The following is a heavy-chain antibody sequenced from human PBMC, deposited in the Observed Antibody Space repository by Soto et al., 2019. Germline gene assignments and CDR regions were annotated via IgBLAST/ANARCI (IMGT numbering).Heavy chain of an antibody. Sequence: EVHLLEWGGGLVQPGGSLRLSCAASGFSFDSHEMSWVRQAPGKGLEWVSTISYRGGSTYYADSVKGRFTVSRDNSKNTVYLQMSSLRADDTARYYCAKYCVSTSCYARYFDSWGQGTLVTVSP. CDR3: AKYCVSTSCYARYFDS. V-gene: IGHV3-23*01. J-gene: IGHJ4*02. D-gene: IGHD2-2*01. CDR1: GFSFDSHE. CDR2: ISYRGGST.